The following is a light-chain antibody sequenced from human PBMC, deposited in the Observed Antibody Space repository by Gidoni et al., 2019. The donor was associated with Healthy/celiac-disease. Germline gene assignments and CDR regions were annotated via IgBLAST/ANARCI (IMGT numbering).Light chain of an antibody. J-gene: IGKJ2*01. Sequence: DIQMTQSPSTLSACLGDRVTITCRASQSISSGLAWYQQKPGKAPKLLIYKASSLESGLPSRFRGSGSGTEFTITISSLQPDDFATYYCQQYNSFPYTFGQGTKLEIK. V-gene: IGKV1-5*03. CDR3: QQYNSFPYT. CDR2: KAS. CDR1: QSISSG.